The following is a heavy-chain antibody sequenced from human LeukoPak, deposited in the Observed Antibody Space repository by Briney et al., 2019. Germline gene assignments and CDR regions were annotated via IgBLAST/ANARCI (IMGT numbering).Heavy chain of an antibody. CDR2: ISGSGART. Sequence: PGGSLRLSCAASGFTFNNYAMSWVRQAPGKGLEWVSGISGSGARTNYADSVKGRFTISRDNSKNTPSLQMIGLRAEDTAVYYCAKEDRSGWYATNFDFWGQGTLVTVSS. CDR1: GFTFNNYA. D-gene: IGHD6-19*01. J-gene: IGHJ4*02. V-gene: IGHV3-23*01. CDR3: AKEDRSGWYATNFDF.